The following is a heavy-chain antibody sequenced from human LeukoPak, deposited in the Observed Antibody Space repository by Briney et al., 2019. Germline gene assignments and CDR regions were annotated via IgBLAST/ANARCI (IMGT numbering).Heavy chain of an antibody. V-gene: IGHV3-30*04. CDR3: ARDQLPHYYGSGSYGFDY. Sequence: GGSLRLSCAASGFTFSSYAMHWVRQAPGKGLEWVAVISYDGSNKYYADSVKGRFTISRDNAKNSLYLQMNSLRAEDTAVYYCARDQLPHYYGSGSYGFDYWGQGTLVTVSS. CDR2: ISYDGSNK. D-gene: IGHD3-10*01. J-gene: IGHJ4*02. CDR1: GFTFSSYA.